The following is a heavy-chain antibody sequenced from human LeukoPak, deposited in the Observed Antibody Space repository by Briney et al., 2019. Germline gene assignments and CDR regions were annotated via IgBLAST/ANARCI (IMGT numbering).Heavy chain of an antibody. CDR2: IYHSGST. CDR1: GYSISSGYY. CDR3: ARDLHHYYDSSRLFDY. Sequence: SETLSLTCTVSGYSISSGYYWGWIRQPPGKGLEWIGSIYHSGSTYYNPSLKSRVTISVDTSKNQFSLKLSSVTAADTAVYYCARDLHHYYDSSRLFDYWGQGTLVTVSS. V-gene: IGHV4-38-2*02. J-gene: IGHJ4*02. D-gene: IGHD3-22*01.